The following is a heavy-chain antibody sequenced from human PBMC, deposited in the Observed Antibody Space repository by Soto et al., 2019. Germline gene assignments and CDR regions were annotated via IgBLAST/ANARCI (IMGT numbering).Heavy chain of an antibody. V-gene: IGHV4-4*07. D-gene: IGHD4-17*01. Sequence: PSETLSLTCTVSGNSAIKYYWNWIRQPAGKGLEWIGRIYTTRSPNYNPSLKSRVTMSVDTSKNQFSLKLNLSSVTAADTAVYYCARSPAYGDYANLDTWGQGTLVTVSS. CDR3: ARSPAYGDYANLDT. CDR2: IYTTRSP. J-gene: IGHJ5*02. CDR1: GNSAIKYY.